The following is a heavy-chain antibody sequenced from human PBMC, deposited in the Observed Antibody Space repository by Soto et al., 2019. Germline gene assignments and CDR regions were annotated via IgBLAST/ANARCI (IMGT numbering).Heavy chain of an antibody. CDR3: ARRYGGTYDY. D-gene: IGHD2-15*01. V-gene: IGHV4-59*08. J-gene: IGHJ4*02. Sequence: QVQLQESGPGLVKPSETLSLTSTVSGGSISSYYWSWIRQPPGKGLEWIGYIYYSGSTNYNPSLKSRVTISVDTSKNQFSLKLSSVTAADTAVYYCARRYGGTYDYWGQGTLVTVYS. CDR1: GGSISSYY. CDR2: IYYSGST.